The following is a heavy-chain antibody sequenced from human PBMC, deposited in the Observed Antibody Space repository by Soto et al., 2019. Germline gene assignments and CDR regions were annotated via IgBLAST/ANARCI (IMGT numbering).Heavy chain of an antibody. CDR2: IKADEITT. CDR1: GFTFTDYS. CDR3: ARGLYLDYGQDY. J-gene: IGHJ4*02. D-gene: IGHD4-17*01. V-gene: IGHV3-74*01. Sequence: EVQLVESGGGLIQTGGSLRLSCAASGFTFTDYSMHWARQAPGKGLVWVSRIKADEITTSYADSVKGRFTIFRDNAKNTLYLQMNSLTAEDTAVYYCARGLYLDYGQDYWGRGTLVTVSS.